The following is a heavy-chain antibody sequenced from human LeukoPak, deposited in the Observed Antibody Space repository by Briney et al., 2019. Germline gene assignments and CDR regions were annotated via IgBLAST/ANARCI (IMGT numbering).Heavy chain of an antibody. CDR2: ISGSGDYT. J-gene: IGHJ5*02. CDR1: GFTFSNYA. Sequence: GGSLRLSCAASGFTFSNYAMSWVCQAPGRGLEWVSAISGSGDYTNYADSVKGRFTISRDNSKNTLYLQMNSLRAEDTAVYYCATRPDIAATGPGWFDPWGQGTLVTVSS. CDR3: ATRPDIAATGPGWFDP. D-gene: IGHD6-13*01. V-gene: IGHV3-23*01.